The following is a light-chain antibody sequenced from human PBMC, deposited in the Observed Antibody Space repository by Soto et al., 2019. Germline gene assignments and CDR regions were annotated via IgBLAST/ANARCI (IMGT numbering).Light chain of an antibody. CDR2: AAS. CDR1: QSVTSN. J-gene: IGKJ1*01. V-gene: IGKV3-15*01. Sequence: EIVLTQSPGTLSLSPGERATLSCRASQSVTSNLAWYQQKAGQAPRLLIYAASTRATGMPARFSGSGSGTEFTLTISSLQSEDFAVYYCQQYNNWPGTFGQGTKVDIK. CDR3: QQYNNWPGT.